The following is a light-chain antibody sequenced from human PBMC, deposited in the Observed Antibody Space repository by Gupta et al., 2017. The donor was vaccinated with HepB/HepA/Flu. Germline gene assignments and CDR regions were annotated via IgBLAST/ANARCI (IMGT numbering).Light chain of an antibody. CDR1: QNVGTN. J-gene: IGKJ3*01. V-gene: IGKV3-15*01. Sequence: DTVVTQSPIILSVSPGDRVTLSCRTSQNVGTNLAWYQQKGGQAPRLLVFGASSRATGIPARFIGSGSETEFSLIISSLQSEDFALYCCQQEDRWPMNFGTGTIV. CDR3: QQEDRWPMN. CDR2: GAS.